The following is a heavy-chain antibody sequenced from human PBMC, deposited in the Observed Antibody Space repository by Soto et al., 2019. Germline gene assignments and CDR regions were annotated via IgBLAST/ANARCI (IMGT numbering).Heavy chain of an antibody. V-gene: IGHV3-21*01. Sequence: GGSLRLSCAASGFTFSSYSMNWVRQAPGKGLEWVSSISSSSSYIYYADSVKGRFTISRDNAKNSLYLQMNSLRAEDTAVYYCARRNYYGSGSYYKGAFDIWGQGTMVTVSS. D-gene: IGHD3-10*01. CDR3: ARRNYYGSGSYYKGAFDI. J-gene: IGHJ3*02. CDR1: GFTFSSYS. CDR2: ISSSSSYI.